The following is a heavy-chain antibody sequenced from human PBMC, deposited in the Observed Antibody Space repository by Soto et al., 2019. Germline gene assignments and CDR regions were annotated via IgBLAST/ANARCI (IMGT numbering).Heavy chain of an antibody. Sequence: GASVKVSCKASGYTFTSYAMHWARQAPGQRLEWMGWINAGNGNTKYSQKFQGRVTITRDTSASTAYMELSSLRSEDTAVYYCARAPGSDAFDIWGQGTMVTVSS. J-gene: IGHJ3*02. D-gene: IGHD3-10*01. CDR3: ARAPGSDAFDI. CDR1: GYTFTSYA. V-gene: IGHV1-3*01. CDR2: INAGNGNT.